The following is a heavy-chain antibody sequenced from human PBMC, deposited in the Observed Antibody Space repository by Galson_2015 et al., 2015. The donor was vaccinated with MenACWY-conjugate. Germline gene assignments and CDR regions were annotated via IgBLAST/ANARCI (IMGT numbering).Heavy chain of an antibody. V-gene: IGHV1-69*04. J-gene: IGHJ6*02. D-gene: IGHD6-19*01. CDR1: GGTFSSYA. Sequence: SVKVSCKASGGTFSSYAISWVRQAPGQGLEWMGRIIPILGIANYAQKFQGKVTITADKSTSTAYMELSSLRSEDTAVYYCARDPEDPKTYSSGWNYYYGMDVWGQGTTVTVSS. CDR3: ARDPEDPKTYSSGWNYYYGMDV. CDR2: IIPILGIA.